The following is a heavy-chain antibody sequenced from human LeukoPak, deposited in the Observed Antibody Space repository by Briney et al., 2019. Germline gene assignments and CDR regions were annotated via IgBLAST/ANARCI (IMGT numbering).Heavy chain of an antibody. CDR1: GGTFSSYA. J-gene: IGHJ5*02. Sequence: SVKVSCKASGGTFSSYAISWVRQAPGQGLEWMGGIIPIFGTANYAQKFQGRVTITADESTSTAYMELSSLRSEDTAVYYCARDLEYYDSSGVCFDPWGQGTLVTVSS. CDR2: IIPIFGTA. V-gene: IGHV1-69*13. D-gene: IGHD3-22*01. CDR3: ARDLEYYDSSGVCFDP.